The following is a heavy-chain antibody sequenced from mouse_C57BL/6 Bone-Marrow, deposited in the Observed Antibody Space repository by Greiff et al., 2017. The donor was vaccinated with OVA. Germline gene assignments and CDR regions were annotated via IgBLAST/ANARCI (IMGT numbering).Heavy chain of an antibody. CDR1: GFTIKDDY. J-gene: IGHJ2*01. Sequence: EVQLQQSGAELVRPGASVKFSCTASGFTIKDDYMHWVKQRPEQGLEWIGWIDPENGDTEYASKFQGKATITADTSSNTAYLQLSSLTSEDTAVYYCTSYGNFDYWGQGTTLTVSS. CDR2: IDPENGDT. CDR3: TSYGNFDY. V-gene: IGHV14-4*01. D-gene: IGHD2-1*01.